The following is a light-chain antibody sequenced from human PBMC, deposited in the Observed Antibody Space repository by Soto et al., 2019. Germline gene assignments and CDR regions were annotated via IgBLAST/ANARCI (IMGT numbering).Light chain of an antibody. Sequence: EIVLTQSPGTLSLSPGERATLSCRASQSVSSSYLAWYQQKPGQAPRLLIYGASSRATGIPDRFSGSGSGTDFTRTISRLEPEDFAVYYDQQYGSSSYSFGQGTKLEIK. CDR3: QQYGSSSYS. V-gene: IGKV3-20*01. J-gene: IGKJ2*01. CDR2: GAS. CDR1: QSVSSSY.